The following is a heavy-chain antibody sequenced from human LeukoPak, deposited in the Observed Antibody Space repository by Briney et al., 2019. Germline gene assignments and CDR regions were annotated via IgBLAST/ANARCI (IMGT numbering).Heavy chain of an antibody. Sequence: PGGSLRLSCAASGFTFSDYQMSWIRQARGKGLEWVSYIRSSGSETYYAGSVKGRFTISRDNTKNALYLQMNSLRADDTAVYYCARRGANSGHTFDYWGQGTLVSVSS. CDR3: ARRGANSGHTFDY. V-gene: IGHV3-11*01. CDR2: IRSSGSET. D-gene: IGHD5-12*01. CDR1: GFTFSDYQ. J-gene: IGHJ4*02.